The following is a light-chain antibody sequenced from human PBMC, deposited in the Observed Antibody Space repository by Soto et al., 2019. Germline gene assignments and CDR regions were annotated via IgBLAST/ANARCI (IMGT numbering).Light chain of an antibody. CDR3: CSYAGSYTYV. Sequence: QSALTQPRSVSGSPGQSVTISCTGTSSDVGGYKYVSWYQQHPGKAPKLMIYDVSKRPSGVPDRFSGSKSGNTASLTISGLQAEDEADYYCCSYAGSYTYVFGTETKVTVL. J-gene: IGLJ1*01. CDR1: SSDVGGYKY. V-gene: IGLV2-11*01. CDR2: DVS.